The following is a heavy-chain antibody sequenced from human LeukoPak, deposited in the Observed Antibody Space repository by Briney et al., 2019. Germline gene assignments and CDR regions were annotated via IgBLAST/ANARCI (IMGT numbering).Heavy chain of an antibody. CDR3: ARGVIVGGGVGFDP. D-gene: IGHD1-26*01. CDR2: ISTYSASHGST. CDR1: GYTFSSFD. Sequence: ASVKVSCKTSGYTFSSFDVIWVRQATGQGLEWIGWISTYSASHGSTSYSQNFQGRLTMTTDPPTSTAYMELMSLTSDDTAVYYCARGVIVGGGVGFDPWGQGTLVIVSS. V-gene: IGHV1-18*01. J-gene: IGHJ5*02.